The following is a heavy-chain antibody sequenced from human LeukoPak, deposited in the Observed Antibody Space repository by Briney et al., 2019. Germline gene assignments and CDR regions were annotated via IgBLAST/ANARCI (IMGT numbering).Heavy chain of an antibody. CDR1: GFTFSGYA. CDR2: ISYDGSNK. J-gene: IGHJ5*02. Sequence: GGSLRLSCAASGFTFSGYAMHWVRQAPGKGLEWVAVISYDGSNKYYADSVKGRFTISRDNSKNTLYLQMNSLRAEDTAVYYCASEPELGIVVVPPRAWGQGTLVTVSS. V-gene: IGHV3-30-3*01. CDR3: ASEPELGIVVVPPRA. D-gene: IGHD3-22*01.